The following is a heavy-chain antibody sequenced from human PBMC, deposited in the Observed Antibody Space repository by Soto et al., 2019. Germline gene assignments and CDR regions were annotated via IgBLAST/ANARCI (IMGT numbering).Heavy chain of an antibody. CDR2: INHSGST. CDR3: ARGGERYYYYYYMYV. Sequence: QVQLQQWGAGLLKPSETLSLTCAVYGGSFSGYYWSWIRQPPGKGLEWIGEINHSGSTNYNPSLKSRVTISVDTSKNQFSLKLSSVTAADTAVYYCARGGERYYYYYYMYVWGKGTTVTVSS. D-gene: IGHD3-3*01. J-gene: IGHJ6*03. CDR1: GGSFSGYY. V-gene: IGHV4-34*01.